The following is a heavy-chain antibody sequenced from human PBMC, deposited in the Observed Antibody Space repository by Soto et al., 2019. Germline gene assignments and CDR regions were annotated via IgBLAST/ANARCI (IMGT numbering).Heavy chain of an antibody. CDR1: GFAFRIFS. V-gene: IGHV3-21*01. D-gene: IGHD2-2*02. Sequence: GGFLRLSCVGSGFAFRIFSIEWVRRAPGKCLELVSSISSRSDIYYEDSVKGRFTISRDNAKNSVSLQMNSLRAEDTAVYYCAREYTAWPLAYGLDVWGQGTTVTVSS. CDR2: ISSRSDI. J-gene: IGHJ6*02. CDR3: AREYTAWPLAYGLDV.